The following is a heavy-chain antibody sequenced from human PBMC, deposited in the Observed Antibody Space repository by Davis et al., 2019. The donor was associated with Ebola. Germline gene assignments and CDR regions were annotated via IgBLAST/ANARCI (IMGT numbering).Heavy chain of an antibody. CDR2: ISSSGSTI. J-gene: IGHJ6*02. Sequence: GGSLRLSCAASGFTFSSYEMNWVRQAPGKGLEWVSYISSSGSTIYYADSVKGRFTISRDNAKNSLYLQMNSLRAEDTAVYYCGIQLASDGSMDVWGQGTTVTVSS. V-gene: IGHV3-48*03. D-gene: IGHD5-18*01. CDR3: GIQLASDGSMDV. CDR1: GFTFSSYE.